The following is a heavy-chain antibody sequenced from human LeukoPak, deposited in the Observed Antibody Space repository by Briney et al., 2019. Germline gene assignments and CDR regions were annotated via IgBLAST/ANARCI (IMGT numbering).Heavy chain of an antibody. Sequence: GGSLRLSCAASGFTFSNYAMNWVRQAPGKGLEWVSVISNSGGTTYYADSVKGRFTISRDNSKNTLSLQMNTLRTDDTAVYYCAKGRALEVVAAFNYWGRGTVVTVSS. V-gene: IGHV3-23*01. CDR2: ISNSGGTT. CDR3: AKGRALEVVAAFNY. D-gene: IGHD2-15*01. CDR1: GFTFSNYA. J-gene: IGHJ4*02.